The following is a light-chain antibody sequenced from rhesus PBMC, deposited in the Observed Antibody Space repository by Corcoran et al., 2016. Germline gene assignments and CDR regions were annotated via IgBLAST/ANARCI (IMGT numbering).Light chain of an antibody. CDR2: GAS. V-gene: IGKV3-42*03. CDR3: QQSNGWRT. J-gene: IGKJ1*01. Sequence: EIALTQSPATLSLSPGERATLSCRASQSVGSNLVWYQQKPDQAPMLLMYGASNQATVIPDRFSGSGSGTDFTLHISSLEPEDFAVYFCQQSNGWRTFGQGTKVEIK. CDR1: QSVGSN.